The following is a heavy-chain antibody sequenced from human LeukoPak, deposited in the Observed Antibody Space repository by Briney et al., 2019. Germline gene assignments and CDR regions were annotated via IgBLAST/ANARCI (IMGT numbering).Heavy chain of an antibody. J-gene: IGHJ4*02. Sequence: GRSLRLSCAASGFTFSSYGMHWVRQAPGKGLEWVAVISYDGSNKYYADSVKGRFTISRDNSKNTLYLQMNSLRAEDTAVYYCARQYPQSSLPLDYWGQGTLVTVSP. D-gene: IGHD6-13*01. CDR1: GFTFSSYG. CDR2: ISYDGSNK. V-gene: IGHV3-30*05. CDR3: ARQYPQSSLPLDY.